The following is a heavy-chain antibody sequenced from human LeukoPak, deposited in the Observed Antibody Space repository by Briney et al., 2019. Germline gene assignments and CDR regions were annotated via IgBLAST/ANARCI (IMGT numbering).Heavy chain of an antibody. V-gene: IGHV4-30-2*01. J-gene: IGHJ6*02. CDR2: IYHSGST. D-gene: IGHD3-9*01. CDR3: ARETTYYDILTGFYYYYGMDV. CDR1: GGSISSGGYS. Sequence: SQTLSLTCAVSGGSISSGGYSWSWIRQPPGKGLEWIGYIYHSGSTYYNPSLKSRVTISVDRSKNQFSLKLSSVTAADTAVYYCARETTYYDILTGFYYYYGMDVWGQGTTVTVSS.